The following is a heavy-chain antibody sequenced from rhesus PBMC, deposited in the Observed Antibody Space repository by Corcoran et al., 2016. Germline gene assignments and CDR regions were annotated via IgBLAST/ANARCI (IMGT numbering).Heavy chain of an antibody. J-gene: IGHJ4*01. Sequence: SISGYYYWSWIRQPPGKGLEWIGYIYGNSASTNYNPSLKNRVTISKDTSKNQFSLKLSSVTAADTAVYYCARDIDSSSHWGQGVLVTVSS. V-gene: IGHV4-73*01. CDR1: SISGYYY. CDR3: ARDIDSSSH. CDR2: IYGNSAST. D-gene: IGHD6-19*01.